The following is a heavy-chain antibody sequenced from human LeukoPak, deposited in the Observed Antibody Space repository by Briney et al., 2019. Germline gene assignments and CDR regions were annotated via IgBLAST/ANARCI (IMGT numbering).Heavy chain of an antibody. J-gene: IGHJ5*02. CDR3: ARASSTLVARGFDP. V-gene: IGHV4-61*05. CDR1: GGSISSSSYY. D-gene: IGHD3-10*01. CDR2: IYYSGST. Sequence: PSETLSLTCTVSGGSISSSSYYWDWIRQPPGKGLEWIGYIYYSGSTNYNPSLKSRVTISVDTSKNQFSLKLSSVTAADTAVYYCARASSTLVARGFDPWGQGTLVTVSS.